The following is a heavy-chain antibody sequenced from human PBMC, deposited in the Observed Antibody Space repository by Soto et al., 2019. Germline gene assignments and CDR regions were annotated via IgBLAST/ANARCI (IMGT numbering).Heavy chain of an antibody. CDR3: VRGAWTAYYMDV. CDR1: GFIFTNYW. D-gene: IGHD5-18*01. J-gene: IGHJ6*03. CDR2: INVDGRST. V-gene: IGHV3-74*01. Sequence: EEQLMESGGGLVEPGGSLRLSCTASGFIFTNYWLHWVRQAPGKGLVWVSRINVDGRSTNYADLAKGRFTISRDNAKNTVYLQMNSLGVEDTAVYYCVRGAWTAYYMDVWGRGTTVTVSS.